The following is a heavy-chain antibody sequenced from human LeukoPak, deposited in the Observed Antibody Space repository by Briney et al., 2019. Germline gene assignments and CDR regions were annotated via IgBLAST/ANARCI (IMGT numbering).Heavy chain of an antibody. CDR1: GGSFSGYY. V-gene: IGHV4-34*01. J-gene: IGHJ4*02. Sequence: SETLSLTCAVYGGSFSGYYWSWIRQPPGKGLEWIGEINHSGSTYYNPSLKSRVTISVDTSKNQFSLKLSSVTAADTAVYYCALGEWLFDYWGQGTLVTVSS. CDR2: INHSGST. CDR3: ALGEWLFDY. D-gene: IGHD3-3*01.